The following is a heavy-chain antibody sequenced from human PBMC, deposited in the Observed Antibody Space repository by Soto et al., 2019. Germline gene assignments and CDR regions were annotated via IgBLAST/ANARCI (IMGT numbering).Heavy chain of an antibody. CDR2: IIPIFGTA. V-gene: IGHV1-69*12. J-gene: IGHJ6*02. CDR1: GGTFSSYA. CDR3: AFGYSGYDGRALYYYYGMDV. D-gene: IGHD5-12*01. Sequence: QVQLVQSGAEVKKPGSSVKVSCKASGGTFSSYAISWVRQAPGQGLEWMGGIIPIFGTANYAQKFQGRVTITADESTSTAYMELSSLRSEDTAVYYCAFGYSGYDGRALYYYYGMDVWGQGTTVTVSS.